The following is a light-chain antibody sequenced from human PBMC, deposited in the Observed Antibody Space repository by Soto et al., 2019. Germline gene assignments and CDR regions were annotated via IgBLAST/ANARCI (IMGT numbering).Light chain of an antibody. V-gene: IGKV3-15*01. Sequence: EIVLTQSPGTLSLSPGERATLSCRTSQSVSNNYLAWYQQKPGQAPRLLIYGASTRATGIPARFSGSGSGTEFTLTISSLQSEDFAVYYCQQYNGWPPLFGPGTKVDIK. CDR2: GAS. CDR3: QQYNGWPPL. CDR1: QSVSNN. J-gene: IGKJ3*01.